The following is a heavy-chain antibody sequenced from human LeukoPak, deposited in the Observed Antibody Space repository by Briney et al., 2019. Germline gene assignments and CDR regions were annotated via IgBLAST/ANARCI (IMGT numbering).Heavy chain of an antibody. J-gene: IGHJ4*02. CDR3: ARDKNYRFDY. V-gene: IGHV1-18*01. Sequence: ASVKVSCTASGYTFTSNGISWVRQAPGEGREWMGWISANSGNTIYAQKFQCRVTMTTETSSSTAYMELRSLRSDDTAVYYCARDKNYRFDYWGQGTLVTVSS. D-gene: IGHD5-24*01. CDR1: GYTFTSNG. CDR2: ISANSGNT.